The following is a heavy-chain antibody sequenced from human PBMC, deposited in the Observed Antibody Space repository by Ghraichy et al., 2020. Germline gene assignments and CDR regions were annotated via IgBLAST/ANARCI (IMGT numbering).Heavy chain of an antibody. CDR2: TYYRSRWYS. Sequence: SETLSLTCVLSGDNVTSNSVGWNWIRQSPSRGLEWLGRTYYRSRWYSEYAESVKSRITVNRDTSKNQFSLVVNSVTPEDTAVYYCARDRVDFLDHWGQGTLVTVSS. CDR1: GDNVTSNSVG. J-gene: IGHJ4*02. CDR3: ARDRVDFLDH. D-gene: IGHD3/OR15-3a*01. V-gene: IGHV6-1*01.